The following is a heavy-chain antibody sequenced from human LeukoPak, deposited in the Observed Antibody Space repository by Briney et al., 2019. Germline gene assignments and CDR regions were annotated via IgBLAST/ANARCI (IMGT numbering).Heavy chain of an antibody. CDR3: AKDRSLDGGNSNGYFDS. CDR2: IGSSGRM. V-gene: IGHV3-23*01. Sequence: GGSLRLSCAASGFTFSKYSMNWVRQAPGKGLEWASAIGSSGRMFYADSVKGRFTISRDNSKNTLFLQMNSLRAEDTAVYYCAKDRSLDGGNSNGYFDSWGQGTLVTVSS. J-gene: IGHJ4*02. CDR1: GFTFSKYS. D-gene: IGHD4-23*01.